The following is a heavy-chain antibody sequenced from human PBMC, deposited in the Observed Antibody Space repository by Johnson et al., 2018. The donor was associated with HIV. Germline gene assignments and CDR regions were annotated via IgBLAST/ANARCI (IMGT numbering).Heavy chain of an antibody. CDR2: IKSKTDGGTT. J-gene: IGHJ3*02. V-gene: IGHV3-15*01. CDR1: GFTFSSYW. D-gene: IGHD5-12*01. Sequence: VQLVESGGGLVKPGGSLRLSCAASGFTFSSYWMSWVRQAPGKGLECVGRIKSKTDGGTTDYAAPVKGRFTISRDDSKNTLYLQMNSLKTEDTAVYYCTTGWYSGYDLPNAFDIWGQGTMVTVSS. CDR3: TTGWYSGYDLPNAFDI.